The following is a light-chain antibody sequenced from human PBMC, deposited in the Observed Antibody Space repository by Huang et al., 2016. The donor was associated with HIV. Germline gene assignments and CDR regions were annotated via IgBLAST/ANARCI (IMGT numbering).Light chain of an antibody. V-gene: IGKV4-1*01. Sequence: DIVMTQSPDSLAVSLGERATINCKSSQTILHDSDRRNYLAWYQQKPGQPPKLLIHWASIRKSGVPDRFIGSGSGTDVTLTISSLQAEDVAVYYCQQYYSSPFTFGPGTNVDI. J-gene: IGKJ3*01. CDR2: WAS. CDR1: QTILHDSDRRNY. CDR3: QQYYSSPFT.